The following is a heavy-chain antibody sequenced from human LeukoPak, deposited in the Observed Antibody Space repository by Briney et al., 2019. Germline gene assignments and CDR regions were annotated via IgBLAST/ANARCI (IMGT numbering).Heavy chain of an antibody. V-gene: IGHV3-30*02. Sequence: SCKASGYTFTTYGMHWVRQAPGKGLEWVAFIRYDGSNKYYADSVKGRFTISRDNSKNTLYLQMNSLRAEDTAVYYCAKEGCSSTSCYYYYYYYMDVWGKGTTVTISS. CDR3: AKEGCSSTSCYYYYYYYMDV. CDR1: GYTFTTYG. D-gene: IGHD2-2*01. J-gene: IGHJ6*03. CDR2: IRYDGSNK.